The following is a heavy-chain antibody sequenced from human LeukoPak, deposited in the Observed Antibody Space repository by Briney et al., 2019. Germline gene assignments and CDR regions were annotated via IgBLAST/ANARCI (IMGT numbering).Heavy chain of an antibody. Sequence: GGSLSLSCAASGFTFSAYGMHWVRKAPGRGLEWVAFIGYDGRYKYYLDSVKGRFTISRDNSKNTLYLQMNSLRAEDTAVYYCAKDGGAYSSSSGDFDYWGQGTLVTVSS. CDR1: GFTFSAYG. CDR3: AKDGGAYSSSSGDFDY. D-gene: IGHD6-6*01. J-gene: IGHJ4*02. CDR2: IGYDGRYK. V-gene: IGHV3-30*02.